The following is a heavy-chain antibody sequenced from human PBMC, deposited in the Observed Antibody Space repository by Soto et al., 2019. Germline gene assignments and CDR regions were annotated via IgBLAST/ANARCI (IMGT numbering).Heavy chain of an antibody. Sequence: EVQLLESGGGLVQPGGSPRLSCAASGFTFSNYAMTWVRQAPGKGLEWLSAVSSSGLNTYYTDSVKGRFTISRDNSKNTLYLHMNSLRVEDTAVYYCAKELVEMKAYYFDYWGQGTLVTVSS. V-gene: IGHV3-23*01. J-gene: IGHJ4*02. CDR3: AKELVEMKAYYFDY. CDR1: GFTFSNYA. D-gene: IGHD6-6*01. CDR2: VSSSGLNT.